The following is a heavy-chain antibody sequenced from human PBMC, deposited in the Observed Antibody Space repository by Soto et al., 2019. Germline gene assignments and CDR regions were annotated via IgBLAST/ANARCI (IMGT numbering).Heavy chain of an antibody. V-gene: IGHV3-9*01. D-gene: IGHD5-18*01. CDR1: GFTFDDYA. CDR3: AKAVGSYGNFEY. CDR2: ISWDSGSI. J-gene: IGHJ4*02. Sequence: EVQLVESGGGLVQPGRSLRLSCAASGFTFDDYAMHWVRQAPGKGLEWVSRISWDSGSIGYADSVKGRFTISRDNAKNSLYLQMNSLRAEDTALYYCAKAVGSYGNFEYWGQGTLVTVSS.